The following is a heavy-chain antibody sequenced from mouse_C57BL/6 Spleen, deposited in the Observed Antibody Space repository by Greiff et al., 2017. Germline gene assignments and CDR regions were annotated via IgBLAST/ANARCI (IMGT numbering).Heavy chain of an antibody. CDR1: GYAFSSSW. J-gene: IGHJ3*01. Sequence: VKVVESGPELVKPGASVKISCKASGYAFSSSWMNWVKQRPGKGLEWIGRIYPGDGDTNYNGKFKGKATLTADKSSSTADMQLRSLTSEDSAVYFCAMEYAYWGQGTLVTVSA. CDR3: AMEYAY. CDR2: IYPGDGDT. V-gene: IGHV1-82*01. D-gene: IGHD5-2*01.